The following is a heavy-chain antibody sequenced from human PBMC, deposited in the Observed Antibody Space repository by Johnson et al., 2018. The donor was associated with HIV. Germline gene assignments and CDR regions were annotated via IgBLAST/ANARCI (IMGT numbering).Heavy chain of an antibody. CDR1: GFTFSSYA. J-gene: IGHJ3*02. CDR2: INWNGGST. V-gene: IGHV3-NL1*01. Sequence: QVQLVESGGGVVQPGRSLRLSCAASGFTFSSYAMHWVRQAPGKGLEWVSGINWNGGSTGYGDSAQGRFTISRDNAKNSLYLQMNSLRAEDTAVYYCAKEGITMEVDMWGQGTMVIVSS. CDR3: AKEGITMEVDM. D-gene: IGHD3-10*01.